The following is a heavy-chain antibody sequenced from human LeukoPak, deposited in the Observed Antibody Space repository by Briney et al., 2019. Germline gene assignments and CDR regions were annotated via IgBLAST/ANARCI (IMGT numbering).Heavy chain of an antibody. D-gene: IGHD5-12*01. J-gene: IGHJ4*02. Sequence: SETLSLTCTVSGGSISIDNYYWAWLRQPPGKGLEWIGTFYYRATVFNSGSTYYNPSLKSRVTMSVDTSKNQFSLRLNSVTAADTAVYYCARVGYGGYGVLDYWGQGTLVTISS. CDR1: GGSISIDNYY. V-gene: IGHV4-39*07. CDR3: ARVGYGGYGVLDY. CDR2: FYYRATVFNSGST.